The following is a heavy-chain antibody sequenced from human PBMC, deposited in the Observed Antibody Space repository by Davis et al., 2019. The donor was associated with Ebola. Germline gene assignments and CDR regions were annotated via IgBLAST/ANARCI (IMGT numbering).Heavy chain of an antibody. Sequence: PGGSLSLSCAVYGGSFSGYYWSWIRQPPGKGLEWIGEINHSGSTNYNPSLKSRVTISVDTSKNQFSLKLSSVTAADTAAYYCARGRYCSSTSCYVGWFDPWGQGTLVTVSS. D-gene: IGHD2-2*01. V-gene: IGHV4-34*01. CDR1: GGSFSGYY. CDR2: INHSGST. CDR3: ARGRYCSSTSCYVGWFDP. J-gene: IGHJ5*02.